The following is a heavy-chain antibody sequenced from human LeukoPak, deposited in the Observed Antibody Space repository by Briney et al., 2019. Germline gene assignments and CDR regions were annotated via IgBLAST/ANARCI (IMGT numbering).Heavy chain of an antibody. D-gene: IGHD3-16*02. CDR3: ARGWNDYVWGSYRYTGRYFDY. CDR1: GFTVSSNS. J-gene: IGHJ4*02. CDR2: INHSGST. V-gene: IGHV4-34*01. Sequence: GSLRLSCTVSGFTVSSNSMSWVRQPPGKGLEWIGEINHSGSTNYNPSLKSRVTISVDTSKNQFSLKLSSVTAADTAVYYCARGWNDYVWGSYRYTGRYFDYWGQGTLVTVSS.